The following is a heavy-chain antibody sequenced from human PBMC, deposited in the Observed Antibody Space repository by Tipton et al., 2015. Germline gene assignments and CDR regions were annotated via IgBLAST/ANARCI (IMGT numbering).Heavy chain of an antibody. D-gene: IGHD5-12*01. V-gene: IGHV4-59*01. CDR2: IQYSGST. Sequence: TLSLTCAVYGDSISKYYWSWIRQPPGKELEWIGYIQYSGSTNYNPSLKSRVTISVDPSKTQFPLKMSSVTASDTAVYYCAKHRREYRDGSGYLEGDAFDIWGQGTVVTVSS. CDR1: GDSISKYY. J-gene: IGHJ3*02. CDR3: AKHRREYRDGSGYLEGDAFDI.